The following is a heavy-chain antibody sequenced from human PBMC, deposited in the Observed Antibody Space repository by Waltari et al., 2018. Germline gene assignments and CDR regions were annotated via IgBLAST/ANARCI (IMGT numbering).Heavy chain of an antibody. CDR2: INHSGST. Sequence: QVQLQQWGAGLLKPSETLSLTCAVYGGSFSGYYWSWIRQPPGKGLEWIGEINHSGSTHYNPSLKSRVTISVDTSKNQFSLKLSSVTAADTAVYYCASGGYCSSTSCYPKWGQGTLVTVSS. J-gene: IGHJ4*02. V-gene: IGHV4-34*01. CDR3: ASGGYCSSTSCYPK. D-gene: IGHD2-2*01. CDR1: GGSFSGYY.